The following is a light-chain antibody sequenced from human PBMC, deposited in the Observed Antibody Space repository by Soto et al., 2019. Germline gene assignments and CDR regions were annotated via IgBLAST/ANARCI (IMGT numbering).Light chain of an antibody. CDR1: QSVSSY. CDR3: QQYGSSSIT. CDR2: GAS. J-gene: IGKJ5*01. Sequence: PGERATLSCRASQSVSSYLAWYQQKPGQAPRLLIYGASNRATGIPDRFSGSGSGTDFTLTISRLEPEDFAVYYCQQYGSSSITFGQGTRLEIK. V-gene: IGKV3-20*01.